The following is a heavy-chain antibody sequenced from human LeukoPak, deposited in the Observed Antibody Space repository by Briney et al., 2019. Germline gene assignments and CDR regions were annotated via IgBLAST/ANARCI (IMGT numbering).Heavy chain of an antibody. CDR3: ARRAYSAAYWKHFDY. V-gene: IGHV3-13*01. Sequence: GGSLRLSCAASGFTFTTYDMHWVRQATGKGLEWVSAIGTTGDTYYPGSVKGRFTISRENAKNSLYLQMNSLRAGDTAVYFCARRAYSAAYWKHFDYWGQGTLVTVSS. D-gene: IGHD1-1*01. CDR2: IGTTGDT. J-gene: IGHJ4*02. CDR1: GFTFTTYD.